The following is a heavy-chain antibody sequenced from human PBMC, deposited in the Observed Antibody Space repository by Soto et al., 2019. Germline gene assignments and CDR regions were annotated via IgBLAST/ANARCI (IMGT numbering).Heavy chain of an antibody. Sequence: QVQLQESGPGLVKASQTLSLTCTVSGGSISSGGYYWSWIRQHPGKGLEWIGYIYNSGSTDYNPSLKSRVTLSAGTSKNQFSLTVSSVTAAGTAVYYCARDPAPWGQGTLVTVSS. CDR3: ARDPAP. CDR1: GGSISSGGYY. V-gene: IGHV4-31*03. CDR2: IYNSGST. J-gene: IGHJ5*02.